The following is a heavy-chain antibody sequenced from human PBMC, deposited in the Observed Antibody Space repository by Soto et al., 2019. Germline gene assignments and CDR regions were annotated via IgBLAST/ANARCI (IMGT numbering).Heavy chain of an antibody. D-gene: IGHD6-13*01. J-gene: IGHJ4*02. CDR3: ARRDSSSWFLDY. V-gene: IGHV4-39*01. CDR2: IYYSGST. CDR1: GGSISSSSYY. Sequence: PSETLSLTCTVSGGSISSSSYYWGWIRQPPGKGLEWIGSIYYSGSTYYNPSLKSRVTISVDTSKNQFSLKLSSVTAADTAVYYCARRDSSSWFLDYWGQGTLVTVSS.